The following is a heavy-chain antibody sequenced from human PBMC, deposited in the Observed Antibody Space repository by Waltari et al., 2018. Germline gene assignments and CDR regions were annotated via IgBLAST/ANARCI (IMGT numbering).Heavy chain of an antibody. J-gene: IGHJ3*02. CDR3: AARIVVVVAATLDAFDI. CDR1: AGTFSSSS. CDR2: IMQIFGTA. Sequence: QVQLVQSGVEVKKLGSSVQVSCKASAGTFSSSSISCVHRAPREGLEWMGGIMQIFGTANYAQEFQCRVKITADESTSTAYMELSSLRSEDTAVYYCAARIVVVVAATLDAFDIWGQGTMVTVYS. V-gene: IGHV1-69*12. D-gene: IGHD2-15*01.